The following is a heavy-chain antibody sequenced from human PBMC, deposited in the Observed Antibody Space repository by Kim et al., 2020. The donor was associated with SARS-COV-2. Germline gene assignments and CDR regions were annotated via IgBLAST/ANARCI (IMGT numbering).Heavy chain of an antibody. CDR3: AQSRGTYFDY. Sequence: GGSLRLSCAASGFAVINTYMTWVRQAPGKGLECVSLLDRDGVADYAGSVKGRFTISRDSSKSVLYLQMNNLRADDTAVYYCAQSRGTYFDYWGRGTLVTV. D-gene: IGHD1-26*01. CDR2: LDRDGVA. CDR1: GFAVINTY. V-gene: IGHV3-53*01. J-gene: IGHJ4*02.